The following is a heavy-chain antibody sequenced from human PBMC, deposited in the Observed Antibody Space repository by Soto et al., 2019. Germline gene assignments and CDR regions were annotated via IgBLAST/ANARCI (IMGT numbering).Heavy chain of an antibody. CDR1: GVTFSSYE. V-gene: IGHV3-48*03. D-gene: IGHD3-3*01. CDR2: ISSSGNTK. J-gene: IGHJ6*02. Sequence: EVQLVESGGGLVQPVGSLRLSCAASGVTFSSYEMNWVREAPGKGLDWVSYISSSGNTKYYADSVKGRFTTSRDNAKHSLYLQMNSLRAEAMAVYYCTRGGFWSGFHCYGIDVWGQATTVTVSS. CDR3: TRGGFWSGFHCYGIDV.